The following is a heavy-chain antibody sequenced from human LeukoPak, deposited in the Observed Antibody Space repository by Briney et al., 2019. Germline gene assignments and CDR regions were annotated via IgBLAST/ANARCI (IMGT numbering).Heavy chain of an antibody. CDR3: AKVLGPYYYDSSGYYSY. V-gene: IGHV3-23*01. Sequence: GGSLRLSCAASGFTFSSYGMHWVRQAPGKGLEWVSAISGSGGSTYYADSVKGRFTISRDNSKNTLYLQMNSLRAEDTAVYYCAKVLGPYYYDSSGYYSYWGQGTLVTVSS. CDR1: GFTFSSYG. CDR2: ISGSGGST. D-gene: IGHD3-22*01. J-gene: IGHJ4*02.